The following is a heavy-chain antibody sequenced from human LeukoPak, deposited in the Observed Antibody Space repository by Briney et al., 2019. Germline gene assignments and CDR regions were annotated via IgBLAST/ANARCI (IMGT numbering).Heavy chain of an antibody. CDR2: INPNSRGT. CDR3: ARDPLRLERHPSYYYYGMDV. CDR1: GYTFTGYY. Sequence: ASVKVSCKASGYTFTGYYMHWVRQAPGQGLEWMGWINPNSRGTNYAQKFQGRVTMTRDTSISTAYMELSRLRSDDTAVYYCARDPLRLERHPSYYYYGMDVWGQGTTVTVSS. J-gene: IGHJ6*02. V-gene: IGHV1-2*02. D-gene: IGHD1-1*01.